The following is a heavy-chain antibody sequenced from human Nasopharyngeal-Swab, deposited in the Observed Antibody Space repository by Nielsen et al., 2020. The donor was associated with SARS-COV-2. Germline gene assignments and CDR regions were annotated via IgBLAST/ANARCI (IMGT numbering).Heavy chain of an antibody. CDR1: GFTFSSYG. Sequence: GGSLRLSCAASGFTFSSYGMHWVRQAPGKGLEWVAVIWYDGSNKYYADSVKGRFAISRDNSKNTLYLQMNSLRAEDTTVYYCARGGWYFDFWGRGTLVTVSS. CDR2: IWYDGSNK. V-gene: IGHV3-33*01. CDR3: ARGGWYFDF. J-gene: IGHJ2*01. D-gene: IGHD3-16*01.